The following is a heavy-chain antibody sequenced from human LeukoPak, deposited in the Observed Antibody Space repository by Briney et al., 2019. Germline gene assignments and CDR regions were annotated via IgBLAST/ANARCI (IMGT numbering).Heavy chain of an antibody. Sequence: SETLSLTCSVSGGSITNKTYYWGWIRQTPGKGLEWIGSVYYSGVSYSNPSLKSRVTISVDTSSNLFSMEMRSVTAADTAVYFCARQLSKIIETYFDDWGQGTLVTVSS. CDR2: VYYSGVS. J-gene: IGHJ4*02. CDR3: ARQLSKIIETYFDD. V-gene: IGHV4-39*01. D-gene: IGHD2/OR15-2a*01. CDR1: GGSITNKTYY.